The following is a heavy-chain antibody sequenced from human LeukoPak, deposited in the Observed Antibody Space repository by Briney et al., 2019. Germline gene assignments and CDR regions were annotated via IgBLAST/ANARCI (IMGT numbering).Heavy chain of an antibody. CDR3: AREAPSDGFDY. CDR1: GGTFSSYA. CDR2: FIPIFGTA. V-gene: IGHV1-69*06. D-gene: IGHD6-6*01. J-gene: IGHJ4*02. Sequence: SVKVSCKASGGTFSSYAISWVRQAPGQGLEWMGGFIPIFGTANYAQKFQGRVTITADKSTSTAYTELSSLRSEDTAVYYCAREAPSDGFDYWGQGTLVTVSS.